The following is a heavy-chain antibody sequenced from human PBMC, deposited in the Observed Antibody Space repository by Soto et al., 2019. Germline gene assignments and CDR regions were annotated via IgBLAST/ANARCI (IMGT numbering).Heavy chain of an antibody. V-gene: IGHV4-30-4*01. J-gene: IGHJ5*02. CDR2: ISYSGTT. Sequence: SETLSLTCTVSGDSISSSNNYWSWIRQPPGEGLEWIGFISYSGTTSYSPSLKSRLAISLDTSKNQFSLSLSSVTAADTAVYYCARGRGYSYGLDPWGQGTLVTVPQ. CDR3: ARGRGYSYGLDP. D-gene: IGHD5-18*01. CDR1: GDSISSSNNY.